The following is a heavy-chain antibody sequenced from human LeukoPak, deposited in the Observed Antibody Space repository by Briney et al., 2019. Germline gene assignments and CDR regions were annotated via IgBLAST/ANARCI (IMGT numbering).Heavy chain of an antibody. D-gene: IGHD2-8*01. CDR2: IYYSGST. V-gene: IGHV4-59*01. CDR1: GGSISSYY. J-gene: IGHJ6*03. CDR3: ARAMVKPYYYYMGV. Sequence: SETLSLTCTVSGGSISSYYWSWIRQPPGKGLEWIGYIYYSGSTNYNPSLKSRVTISVDTSKNQFSLKLSSVTAADTAVYYCARAMVKPYYYYMGVWGKGTTVTVSS.